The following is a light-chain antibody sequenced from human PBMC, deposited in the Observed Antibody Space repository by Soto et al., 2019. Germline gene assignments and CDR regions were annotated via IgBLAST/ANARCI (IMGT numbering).Light chain of an antibody. J-gene: IGLJ3*02. Sequence: QAVVTQPPSVSGAPGQRVTISGSGSSSNIGAGYDVHWYQQLPETAPKLLIFNNNNRPSGVPDRFSGSKSGTSASLAITGLQGEDEAAYYCQSYDRSLSDVVFGGGTKLTVL. CDR3: QSYDRSLSDVV. V-gene: IGLV1-40*01. CDR1: SSNIGAGYD. CDR2: NNN.